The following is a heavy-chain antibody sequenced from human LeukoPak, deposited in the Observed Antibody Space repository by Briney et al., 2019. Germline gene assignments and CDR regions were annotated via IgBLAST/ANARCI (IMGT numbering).Heavy chain of an antibody. CDR3: ARYQLEPREPSVYYYMDV. Sequence: SETLSLTCTVSGGSISSGSYYWSWIRQPAGKGLEWIGRIYTSGSTNYNPSLKSRVTISVDTSKNQFSLKLSSVTAADTAVYYCARYQLEPREPSVYYYMDVWGKGTTVTVSS. J-gene: IGHJ6*03. CDR2: IYTSGST. V-gene: IGHV4-61*02. D-gene: IGHD1-1*01. CDR1: GGSISSGSYY.